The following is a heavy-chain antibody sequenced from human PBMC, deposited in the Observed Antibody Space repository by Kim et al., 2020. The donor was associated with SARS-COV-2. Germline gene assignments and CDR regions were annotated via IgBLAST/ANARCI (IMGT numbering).Heavy chain of an antibody. Sequence: GGSLRLSCAASGFTFSSYAMSWVRQAPGKGLEWVSSISGSGGGDATFYAASVKGRFTISRDDSKNTLYLQMNSLGAEDTALYYCAKEVYTYGLRGFDYWGQGTPVTVSS. CDR2: ISGSGGGDAT. V-gene: IGHV3-23*01. J-gene: IGHJ4*02. CDR1: GFTFSSYA. D-gene: IGHD5-18*01. CDR3: AKEVYTYGLRGFDY.